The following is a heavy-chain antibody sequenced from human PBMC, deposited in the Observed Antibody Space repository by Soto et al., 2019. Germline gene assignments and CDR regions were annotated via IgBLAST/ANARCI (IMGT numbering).Heavy chain of an antibody. D-gene: IGHD4-17*01. CDR1: GFTFSSYS. V-gene: IGHV3-21*01. CDR2: ISSSSSYI. J-gene: IGHJ3*02. Sequence: VGSLRLSCAASGFTFSSYSMNWVRQAPGKGLAWASSISSSSSYIYYADSVKGRFTISRDNAKNSLYLQMNSLRAEDTAVYYCARDTVGGYGAAFYIWGQGTMVTVSS. CDR3: ARDTVGGYGAAFYI.